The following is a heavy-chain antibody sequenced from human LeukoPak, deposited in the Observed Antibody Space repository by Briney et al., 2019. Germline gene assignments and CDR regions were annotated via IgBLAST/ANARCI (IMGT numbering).Heavy chain of an antibody. Sequence: SETLSLTCTVSGGSISSYYWSWIRQPPGKGLEWIGYIYYSGNTNYNPSLKSRVTMSVDTSKNQFSLKLSSVTAADTAVYYCARRAVVVPAASYFDYWGQGTLVTVSS. J-gene: IGHJ4*02. V-gene: IGHV4-59*12. CDR1: GGSISSYY. CDR3: ARRAVVVPAASYFDY. CDR2: IYYSGNT. D-gene: IGHD2-2*01.